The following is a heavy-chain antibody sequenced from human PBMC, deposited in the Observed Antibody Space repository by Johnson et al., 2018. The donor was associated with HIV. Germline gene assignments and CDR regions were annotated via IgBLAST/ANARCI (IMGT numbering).Heavy chain of an antibody. D-gene: IGHD7-27*01. J-gene: IGHJ3*02. Sequence: QVQLVESGGGVVQPGRSLRLSCVASGFTFSSYAMHWVRQAPGKGLEWVAVIWYDGSNKYYADSVKGRFTISRENAKNSLYLQMNSLRAGDTAVYYCARGGLTGEDHAFDIWGQGTMVTVSS. V-gene: IGHV3-33*08. CDR3: ARGGLTGEDHAFDI. CDR1: GFTFSSYA. CDR2: IWYDGSNK.